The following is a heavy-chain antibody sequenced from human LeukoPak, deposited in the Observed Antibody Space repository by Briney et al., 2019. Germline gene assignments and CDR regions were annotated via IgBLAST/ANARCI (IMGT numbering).Heavy chain of an antibody. CDR3: ARDADYYDSSGYHHPFDY. Sequence: VSVQVSCQASRYTFTGYYMHWVRQAPGQPLEWLGWINPNSGGTNYEQNVQGRVTMTRDTSISTAYRELSRLRSDDTAVYYCARDADYYDSSGYHHPFDYWGQGTLVTVAS. D-gene: IGHD3-22*01. CDR1: RYTFTGYY. J-gene: IGHJ4*02. V-gene: IGHV1-2*02. CDR2: INPNSGGT.